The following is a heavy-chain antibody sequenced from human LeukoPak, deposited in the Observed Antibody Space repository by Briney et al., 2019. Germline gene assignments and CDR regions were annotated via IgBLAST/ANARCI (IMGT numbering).Heavy chain of an antibody. Sequence: PSETLSLTCTVSGGSIRPNYWSWIRQAPQKGLEWIGYVYHSGRTNVGPSLKSRATISVDMSQNQISLKLTSVTAADTAVYYCARYSGVYGHDYWGQGTLVSVSS. CDR3: ARYSGVYGHDY. J-gene: IGHJ4*02. CDR2: VYHSGRT. V-gene: IGHV4-59*01. D-gene: IGHD3-10*01. CDR1: GGSIRPNY.